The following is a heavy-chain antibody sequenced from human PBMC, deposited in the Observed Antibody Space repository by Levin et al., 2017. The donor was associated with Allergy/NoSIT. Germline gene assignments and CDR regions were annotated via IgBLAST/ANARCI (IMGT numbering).Heavy chain of an antibody. V-gene: IGHV5-10-1*01. Sequence: TGESLKISCKASGHSFPSFWISWVRQMPGKGLEWVGRIDPSDSDTEYNPALEGHVTISIDKSTGPAYLQWNSLKASDSAMYYCATYIGAHRAADSWGQGTQVTVSS. D-gene: IGHD5-12*01. CDR2: IDPSDSDT. CDR3: ATYIGAHRAADS. CDR1: GHSFPSFW. J-gene: IGHJ5*01.